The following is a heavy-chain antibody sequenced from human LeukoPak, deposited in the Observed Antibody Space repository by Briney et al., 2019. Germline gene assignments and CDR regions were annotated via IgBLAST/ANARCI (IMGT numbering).Heavy chain of an antibody. V-gene: IGHV1-69*04. CDR1: GGTFSSYA. CDR2: IIPILGIA. J-gene: IGHJ4*02. D-gene: IGHD6-13*01. CDR3: ARESSSWYGAGWTSAGY. Sequence: ASVKVSCKASGGTFSSYAISWVRQAPGQGLGWMGRIIPILGIANYAQKFQGRVAITADKPTSTAYMELSSLRSEDTAVYYCARESSSWYGAGWTSAGYWGQGTLVTVSS.